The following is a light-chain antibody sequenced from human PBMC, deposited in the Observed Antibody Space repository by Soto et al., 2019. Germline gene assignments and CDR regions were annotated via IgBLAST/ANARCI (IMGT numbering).Light chain of an antibody. CDR3: QQYNNWPPWT. CDR2: GVS. CDR1: QSLNNN. J-gene: IGKJ1*01. V-gene: IGKV3-15*01. Sequence: EIVLTQSPGTLSLSPGERATLSCRASQSLNNNLVWYQQKPGQAPRLLIYGVSTRATGIPARFSGSGSGTEFTLTISSLQSEDFAVYYCQQYNNWPPWTFGQGTKVDIK.